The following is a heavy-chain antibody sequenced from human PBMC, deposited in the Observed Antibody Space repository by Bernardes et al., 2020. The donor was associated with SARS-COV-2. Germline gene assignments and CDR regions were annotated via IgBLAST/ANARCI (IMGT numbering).Heavy chain of an antibody. CDR2: ITNSGDRT. CDR1: GFTFSSYA. Sequence: GGSLRLSCAASGFTFSSYAMTWVRQAPGKGLEWVSSITNSGDRTDYADSVKGRFSISRDNSKSTLYLQMNSLRAEDTAVYYCAKDQNFDFFPPNWFDPWGQGTLVTVSS. J-gene: IGHJ5*02. CDR3: AKDQNFDFFPPNWFDP. V-gene: IGHV3-23*01. D-gene: IGHD3-3*01.